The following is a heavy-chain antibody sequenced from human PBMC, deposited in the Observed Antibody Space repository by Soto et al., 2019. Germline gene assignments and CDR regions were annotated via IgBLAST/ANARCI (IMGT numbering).Heavy chain of an antibody. CDR3: ARQLAVATGALGY. V-gene: IGHV6-1*01. J-gene: IGHJ4*02. Sequence: PSQTLSLTCAISEDGVSSNSAAWNWIRQSPSRGLEWLGRTYYRSKWYNDYAVSVKSRITINPDTSKNQFSLQLNSVTPEDTAVYSCARQLAVATGALGYWGQGTLVTVSS. D-gene: IGHD6-19*01. CDR2: TYYRSKWYN. CDR1: EDGVSSNSAA.